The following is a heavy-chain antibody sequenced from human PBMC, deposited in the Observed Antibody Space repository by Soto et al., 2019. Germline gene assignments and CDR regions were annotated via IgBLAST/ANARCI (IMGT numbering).Heavy chain of an antibody. Sequence: EVQLLESGGGLVQPGGSLRLSCAASGFTFSSYAMSWVRQAPGKGLEWVSAISGSGGSTYYADSVKGRFTISRDNSKNPLYLHMNSLRAEDTAVYYCAKDHPITIFGVAMDAFDIWGQGTMVTVSS. CDR3: AKDHPITIFGVAMDAFDI. V-gene: IGHV3-23*01. J-gene: IGHJ3*02. CDR2: ISGSGGST. D-gene: IGHD3-3*01. CDR1: GFTFSSYA.